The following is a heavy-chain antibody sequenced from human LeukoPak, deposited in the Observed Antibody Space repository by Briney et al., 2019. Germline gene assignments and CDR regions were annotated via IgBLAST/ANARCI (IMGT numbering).Heavy chain of an antibody. V-gene: IGHV4-31*03. Sequence: PSETLSLTCSVSGGSISSGGYYWSWIRQHPGKGLEWIGYIYYSGSTYYNPSLKSRVTISVDTSKNQFSLKLSSVTAADTAVYYCGRVEYYYDSSGYRAQVFDYWGQGTLVTVSS. CDR3: GRVEYYYDSSGYRAQVFDY. J-gene: IGHJ4*02. CDR1: GGSISSGGYY. CDR2: IYYSGST. D-gene: IGHD3-22*01.